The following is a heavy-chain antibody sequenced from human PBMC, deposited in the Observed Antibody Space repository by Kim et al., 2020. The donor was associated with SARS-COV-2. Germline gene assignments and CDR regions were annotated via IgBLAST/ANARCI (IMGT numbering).Heavy chain of an antibody. CDR3: ARDADTLGYGMDV. Sequence: GGSLRLSCAASGFTFSSYAMHWVRQAPGKGLEWVAVISYDGSNKYYADSVKGRFTISRDNSKNTLYLQMNSLRAEDTAVYYCARDADTLGYGMDVWGQGT. V-gene: IGHV3-30-3*01. CDR2: ISYDGSNK. CDR1: GFTFSSYA. J-gene: IGHJ6*02. D-gene: IGHD5-18*01.